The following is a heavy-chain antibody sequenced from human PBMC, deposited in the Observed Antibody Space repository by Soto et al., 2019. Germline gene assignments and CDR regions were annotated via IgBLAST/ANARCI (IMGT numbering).Heavy chain of an antibody. V-gene: IGHV1-2*02. CDR2: INPATGAA. Sequence: QLHLVQSGAVVKKPGASVTVSCSASGYPVTAYYMHWVRQAPGRGLEWMGGINPATGAAKYTQTFRGRVTMTGDTSTNTVFMELSGLTSEDPAVFYCARGGGVGVAGSAAFDMWGQGTLVTVSS. J-gene: IGHJ3*02. D-gene: IGHD3-3*01. CDR3: ARGGGVGVAGSAAFDM. CDR1: GYPVTAYY.